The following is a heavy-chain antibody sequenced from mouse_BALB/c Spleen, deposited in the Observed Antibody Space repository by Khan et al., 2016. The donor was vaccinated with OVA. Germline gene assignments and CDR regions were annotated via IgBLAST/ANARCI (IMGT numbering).Heavy chain of an antibody. Sequence: VRLQQSGPELMKPGASVKISCKASGYSFTSYYMHWVKQSHGKSLEWIGYIDPFNGGTSYNQKFKGKATLTVDKSSSTAYMHLSSLTSEDSAVYYCARSLFAYWGQGTLVTVSA. J-gene: IGHJ3*01. V-gene: IGHV1S135*01. CDR1: GYSFTSYY. CDR3: ARSLFAY. CDR2: IDPFNGGT.